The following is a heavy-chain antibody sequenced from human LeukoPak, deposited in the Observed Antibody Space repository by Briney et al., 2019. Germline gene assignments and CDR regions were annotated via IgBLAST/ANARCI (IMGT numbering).Heavy chain of an antibody. CDR1: GYTFTVYY. Sequence: GASVKVSCKASGYTFTVYYMHWVRQAPGQGLEWMGWINPNSGGTNYAQKFQGRVTMTRDMSISTAYMELSRLRSDDTAVYYCAREVGVATIGDYWGQGTLVTVSS. CDR3: AREVGVATIGDY. J-gene: IGHJ4*02. D-gene: IGHD5-12*01. V-gene: IGHV1-2*02. CDR2: INPNSGGT.